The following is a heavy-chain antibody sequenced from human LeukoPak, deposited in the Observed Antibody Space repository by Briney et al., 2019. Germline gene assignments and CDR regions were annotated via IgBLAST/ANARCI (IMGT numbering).Heavy chain of an antibody. Sequence: GGSLRLSCAASGFTFDDYGMSWVRQATGKGLEWVSGINWNGGSTGYADSVMGRFTISRDNAKKSVYLQMNSLRAEDTAVYYCAREGGNWGEGYFDYWGQGTLVTVSS. J-gene: IGHJ4*02. D-gene: IGHD7-27*01. CDR2: INWNGGST. CDR3: AREGGNWGEGYFDY. V-gene: IGHV3-20*04. CDR1: GFTFDDYG.